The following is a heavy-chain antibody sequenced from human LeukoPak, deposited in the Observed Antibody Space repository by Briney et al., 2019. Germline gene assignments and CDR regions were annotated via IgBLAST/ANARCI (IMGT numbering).Heavy chain of an antibody. CDR3: ARVVLYYYGSGSYYNPDYYYGMDV. V-gene: IGHV3-7*01. CDR2: IKQDGSEK. D-gene: IGHD3-10*01. Sequence: PGGSLRLSCAASGFTVSTNYLSWVRQAPGKGLEWVANIKQDGSEKYYVDSVKGRFTISRDNAKNSLYLQMNSLRAEDTAVYYCARVVLYYYGSGSYYNPDYYYGMDVWGQGTTVTVSS. CDR1: GFTVSTNY. J-gene: IGHJ6*02.